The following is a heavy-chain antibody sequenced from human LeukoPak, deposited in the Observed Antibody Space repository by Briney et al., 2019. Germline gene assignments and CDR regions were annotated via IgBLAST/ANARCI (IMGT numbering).Heavy chain of an antibody. CDR3: ARPLRVLNWFDP. V-gene: IGHV4-39*01. Sequence: SETLSLTCTVSGGSISSSSYYWGWIRQPPGKGLEWIGSIYYSGSTYYNPSLKSRVTISVDTSENQFSLKLSSVTAADTAVYYCARPLRVLNWFDPWGQGTLVTVSS. CDR2: IYYSGST. CDR1: GGSISSSSYY. J-gene: IGHJ5*02. D-gene: IGHD4-17*01.